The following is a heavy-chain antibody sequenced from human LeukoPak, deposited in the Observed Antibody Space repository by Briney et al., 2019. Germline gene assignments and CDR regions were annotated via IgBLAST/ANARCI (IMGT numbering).Heavy chain of an antibody. CDR3: ARADSSGWAVWAADAFDI. J-gene: IGHJ3*02. Sequence: SQTLSLTCTVSGGSISSGSYYWSWVRQPAGKGLEWIGRIYTSGSTNYNPSLKSRVTISVDTSKNQFSLKLSSVTAADTAVYYCARADSSGWAVWAADAFDIWGQGTMVTVSS. V-gene: IGHV4-61*02. CDR2: IYTSGST. D-gene: IGHD6-19*01. CDR1: GGSISSGSYY.